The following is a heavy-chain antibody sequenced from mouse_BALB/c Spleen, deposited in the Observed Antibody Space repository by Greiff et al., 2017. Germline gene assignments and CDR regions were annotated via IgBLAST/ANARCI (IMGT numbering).Heavy chain of an antibody. D-gene: IGHD2-1*01. Sequence: QVQLKQSGAELVRPGASVKMSCKASGYTFTSYTMHWVKQRPGQGLEWIGYINPSSGYTNYNQKFKDKATLTADKSSSTAYMQLSSLTSEDSAVYYCARIYGNYVVYAMDYWGQGTSVTVSS. CDR2: INPSSGYT. CDR1: GYTFTSYT. CDR3: ARIYGNYVVYAMDY. V-gene: IGHV1-4*01. J-gene: IGHJ4*01.